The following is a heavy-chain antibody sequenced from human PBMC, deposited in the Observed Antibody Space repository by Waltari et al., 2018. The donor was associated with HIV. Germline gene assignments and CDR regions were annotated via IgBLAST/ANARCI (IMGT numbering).Heavy chain of an antibody. CDR3: ARAGLRQLGRPYYYGLDV. Sequence: QDQLVQSGAEVRKPGSSVKVSCKASADTFNSSALNWVRQAPGQGPEWLGRIIPALGSTNYAPRFRGRVTITADKSTTTAYMELSRLTSEDTAVYFCARAGLRQLGRPYYYGLDVWGQGTTVTVSS. J-gene: IGHJ6*02. V-gene: IGHV1-69*04. CDR2: IIPALGST. CDR1: ADTFNSSA. D-gene: IGHD6-6*01.